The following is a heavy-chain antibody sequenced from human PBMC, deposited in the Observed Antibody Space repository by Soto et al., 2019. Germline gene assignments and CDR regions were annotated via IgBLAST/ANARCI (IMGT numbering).Heavy chain of an antibody. Sequence: EVQLVESGGGLVQPGRSLRLSCAASGFTFDDYAMHWVRQAPGKGLEWVSGISWNSGSIGYADSVKGRFTISRDNAKNSLYLQMNSLRAEDTALYYCAKDKRVVVAATPAFDIWGQGTMVTVSS. CDR1: GFTFDDYA. J-gene: IGHJ3*02. CDR3: AKDKRVVVAATPAFDI. V-gene: IGHV3-9*01. CDR2: ISWNSGSI. D-gene: IGHD2-15*01.